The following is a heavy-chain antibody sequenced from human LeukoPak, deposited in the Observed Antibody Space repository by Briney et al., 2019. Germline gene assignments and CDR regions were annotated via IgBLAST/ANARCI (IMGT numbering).Heavy chain of an antibody. CDR2: IYYSGST. CDR1: GGSISSGDYY. J-gene: IGHJ6*03. Sequence: SQTLSLTCTVSGGSISSGDYYWSWIRQPPGKGLEWIGYIYYSGSTYYNPSLKSRVTISVDTSKNQFSLKLISVTAADTAVYYCARGGYGGYYYYMDVWGKGTTVTVSS. D-gene: IGHD5-18*01. CDR3: ARGGYGGYYYYMDV. V-gene: IGHV4-30-4*08.